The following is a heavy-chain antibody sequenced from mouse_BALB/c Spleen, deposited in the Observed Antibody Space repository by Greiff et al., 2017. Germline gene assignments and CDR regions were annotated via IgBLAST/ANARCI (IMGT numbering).Heavy chain of an antibody. J-gene: IGHJ2*01. Sequence: EVQLQQSGAELVKPGASVKLSCTASGFNIKDTYMHWVKQRPEQGLEWIGRIDPENGNTIYDPKFQGKASITADTSSNTAYLQLSSLTSEDTAVYYSARSHYGSRYFDYWGQGTTLTVSS. CDR3: ARSHYGSRYFDY. D-gene: IGHD2-2*01. V-gene: IGHV14-3*02. CDR1: GFNIKDTY. CDR2: IDPENGNT.